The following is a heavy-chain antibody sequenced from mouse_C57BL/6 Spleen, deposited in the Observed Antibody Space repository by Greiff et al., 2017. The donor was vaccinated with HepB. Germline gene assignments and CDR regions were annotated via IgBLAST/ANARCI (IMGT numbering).Heavy chain of an antibody. J-gene: IGHJ3*01. CDR2: IDPETGGT. CDR3: TGPYLFAY. D-gene: IGHD5-5*01. Sequence: VKLMESGAELVRPGASVTLSCKASGYTFTDYEMHWVKQTPVHGLEWIGAIDPETGGTAYNQKFKGKAILTADKSSSTAYMELRSLTSEDSAVYYCTGPYLFAYWGQGTLVTVSA. V-gene: IGHV1-15*01. CDR1: GYTFTDYE.